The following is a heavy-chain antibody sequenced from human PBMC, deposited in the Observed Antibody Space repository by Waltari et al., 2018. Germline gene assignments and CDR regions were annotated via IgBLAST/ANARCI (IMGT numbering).Heavy chain of an antibody. CDR2: IWYDGSNK. D-gene: IGHD3-3*01. J-gene: IGHJ6*03. CDR1: GFTFSSYG. V-gene: IGHV3-30*18. CDR3: AKGKQQITIFGVVIEAHYYYYMDV. Sequence: QVQLVESGGGVVQPGRSLRLSCAASGFTFSSYGMHWVRQAPGKGLEWVAVIWYDGSNKYYADSVKGRFTISRDNSKNTLYLQMNSLRAEDTAMYYCAKGKQQITIFGVVIEAHYYYYMDVWGKGTTVTVSS.